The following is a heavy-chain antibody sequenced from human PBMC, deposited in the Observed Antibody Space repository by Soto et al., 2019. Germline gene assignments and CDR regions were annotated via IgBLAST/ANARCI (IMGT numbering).Heavy chain of an antibody. CDR3: ARDRLGSRFDY. D-gene: IGHD1-26*01. CDR2: ISSSSSTI. CDR1: GFTFSSYS. Sequence: EVQLVESGGGLVQPGGSLRLSCAASGFTFSSYSMNWVCQAPGKGLEWVSYISSSSSTIYYADSVKGRFTISRDNAKNSLYLQMNSLRAEDTAVYYCARDRLGSRFDYWGQGTLVTVSS. V-gene: IGHV3-48*01. J-gene: IGHJ4*02.